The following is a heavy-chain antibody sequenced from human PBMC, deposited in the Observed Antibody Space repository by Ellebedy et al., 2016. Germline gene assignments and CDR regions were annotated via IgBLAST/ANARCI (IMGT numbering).Heavy chain of an antibody. CDR2: INHSGST. J-gene: IGHJ5*02. D-gene: IGHD2-8*02. CDR1: GGSISSSSYY. V-gene: IGHV4-39*07. Sequence: SETLSLTXTVSGGSISSSSYYWGWIRQPPGKGLEWIGEINHSGSTNYNPSLKSRVTISVDTSKNQFSLKLSSVTAADTAVYYCARGYWLVLNWFDPWGQGTLVTVSS. CDR3: ARGYWLVLNWFDP.